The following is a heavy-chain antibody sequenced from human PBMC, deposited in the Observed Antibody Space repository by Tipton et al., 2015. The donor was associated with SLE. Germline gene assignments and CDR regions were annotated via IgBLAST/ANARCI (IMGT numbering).Heavy chain of an antibody. Sequence: TLSLTCAVYGGSFSGYYWSWIRQPPGKGLEWIGEINHSGSTNYNPSLKSRVTISVDTSKNQFSLKLSSVTAADTAVYYCARGRRDDYWGQGTLVTVSS. CDR3: ARGRRDDY. CDR2: INHSGST. CDR1: GGSFSGYY. V-gene: IGHV4-34*01. J-gene: IGHJ4*02.